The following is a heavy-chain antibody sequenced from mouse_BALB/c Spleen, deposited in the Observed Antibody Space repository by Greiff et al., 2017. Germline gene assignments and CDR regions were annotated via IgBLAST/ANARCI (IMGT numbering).Heavy chain of an antibody. J-gene: IGHJ1*01. CDR3: ARLRRYGKWYFDV. CDR1: GFAFSSYD. CDR2: ISSGGGST. D-gene: IGHD2-1*01. Sequence: EVQGVESGGGLVKPGGSLKLSCAASGFAFSSYDMSWVRQTPEKRLEWVAYISSGGGSTYYPDTVKGRFTISRDNAKNTLYLQMSSLKSEDTAMYYCARLRRYGKWYFDVWGAGTTVTVSS. V-gene: IGHV5-12-1*01.